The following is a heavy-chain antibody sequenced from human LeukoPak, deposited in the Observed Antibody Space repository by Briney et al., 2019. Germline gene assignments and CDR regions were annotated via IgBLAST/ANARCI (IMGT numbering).Heavy chain of an antibody. J-gene: IGHJ4*02. CDR1: GFTFNTYA. D-gene: IGHD4-17*01. CDR2: ISENGEST. V-gene: IGHV3-23*01. CDR3: ASYFHYGDYASLWY. Sequence: PGGSLGLSCAASGFTFNTYAMSWVRQAPGKGLEWVSSISENGESTYYADSVKGRFTISRDNSRNTLYLQMNSLRAEDTAVYYCASYFHYGDYASLWYWGQGTLVTVSS.